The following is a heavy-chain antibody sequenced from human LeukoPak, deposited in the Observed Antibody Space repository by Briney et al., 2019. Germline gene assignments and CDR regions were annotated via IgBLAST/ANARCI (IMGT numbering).Heavy chain of an antibody. CDR1: GYTFTSYG. Sequence: ASVKVSCKASGYTFTSYGICWVRQAPGQGLEWMGWISTYNGKTNYAQKIQGRVTMTTDTSTSTAYMELRSLRSDDTAVYYCAKGSGVLPPTTYLVHWGQGTLVTVSS. D-gene: IGHD1-14*01. CDR3: AKGSGVLPPTTYLVH. V-gene: IGHV1-18*01. J-gene: IGHJ4*02. CDR2: ISTYNGKT.